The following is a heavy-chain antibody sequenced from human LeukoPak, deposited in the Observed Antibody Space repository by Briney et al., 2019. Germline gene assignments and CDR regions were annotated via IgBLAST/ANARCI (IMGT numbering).Heavy chain of an antibody. D-gene: IGHD3-16*01. V-gene: IGHV2-70*11. CDR2: IDWDDDK. Sequence: SGPALVKPTQTLTLTCTFSGFSLSTSGMCVSWIRQPPGKALEWLARIDWDDDKYYSTSLKTRLTISKDTSKNQVVLTMTNMDPVDTATYYCARIQLHGGGEYYFDYWGQGTLVTVSS. CDR3: ARIQLHGGGEYYFDY. J-gene: IGHJ4*02. CDR1: GFSLSTSGMC.